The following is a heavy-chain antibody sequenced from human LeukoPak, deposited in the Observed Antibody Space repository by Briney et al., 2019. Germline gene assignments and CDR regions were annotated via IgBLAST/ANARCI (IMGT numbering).Heavy chain of an antibody. D-gene: IGHD4-11*01. Sequence: NPGGSLRLSCAVSGFTFSSYSMNWVRQAPGKGLEWVSSISSSSSYIYYADSVKGRFTISRDNAKNSLYLQMNSLRAEDTAVYYCARGRRLHLDYWGQGTLVTVSS. V-gene: IGHV3-21*01. CDR3: ARGRRLHLDY. J-gene: IGHJ4*02. CDR1: GFTFSSYS. CDR2: ISSSSSYI.